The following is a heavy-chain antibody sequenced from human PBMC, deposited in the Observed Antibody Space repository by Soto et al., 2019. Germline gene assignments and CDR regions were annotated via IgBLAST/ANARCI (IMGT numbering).Heavy chain of an antibody. CDR3: ARLPRTYCSSTSCYTNAFDI. D-gene: IGHD2-2*02. V-gene: IGHV4-39*01. Sequence: QLQLQESGPGLVKPPETLSLTCTVSGGSISSSSYYWGWIRQPPGKGLEWIGNIYYLGSTYYNPSLKSRVTISVDSSQNQFSLRLSSVTAADTAVYYCARLPRTYCSSTSCYTNAFDIWGQGTLITVSS. J-gene: IGHJ3*02. CDR2: IYYLGST. CDR1: GGSISSSSYY.